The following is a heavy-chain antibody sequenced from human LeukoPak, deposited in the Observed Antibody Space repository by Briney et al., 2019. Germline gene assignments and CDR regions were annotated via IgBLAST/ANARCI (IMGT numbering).Heavy chain of an antibody. D-gene: IGHD2-8*01. Sequence: GGSLRLSCAASGFTFSSYAMSWVRQAPGKGLEWVSVIYSGGSTYYADSVKGRFTISRDNSKNTLYLQMNSLRAEDTAVYYCARDDGFDYWGQGTLVTVSS. CDR3: ARDDGFDY. CDR1: GFTFSSYA. V-gene: IGHV3-53*01. CDR2: IYSGGST. J-gene: IGHJ4*02.